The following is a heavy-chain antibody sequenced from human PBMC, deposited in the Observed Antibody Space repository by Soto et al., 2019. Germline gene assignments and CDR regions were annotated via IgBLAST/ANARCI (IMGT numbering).Heavy chain of an antibody. J-gene: IGHJ5*02. CDR2: IHYSGSV. V-gene: IGHV4-30-4*01. D-gene: IGHD3-9*01. CDR3: ARGVLRYFDWLVP. Sequence: SETLSLTCTVSGGSISVEHYHWTWIRQPPGKGLEWIGYIHYSGSVYYNPSLQSRLSMSVDTSKNLFSLKLASVTAADTAVYYCARGVLRYFDWLVPWGQGTLVTVSS. CDR1: GGSISVEHYH.